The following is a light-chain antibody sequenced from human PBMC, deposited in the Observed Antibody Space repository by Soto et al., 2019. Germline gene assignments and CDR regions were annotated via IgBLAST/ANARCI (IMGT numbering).Light chain of an antibody. CDR2: GAS. CDR3: HQDGMSGT. V-gene: IGKV3-20*01. CDR1: QSVRSSY. J-gene: IGKJ1*01. Sequence: IGVTLSAVALSLKTGERATLSCMSSQSVRSSYLAWYQQKPGQAPRLLIYGASNRATGIPDRFSGSGSGTDFTLTISRLEHDDFGVYSSHQDGMSGTFGQGTKVDI.